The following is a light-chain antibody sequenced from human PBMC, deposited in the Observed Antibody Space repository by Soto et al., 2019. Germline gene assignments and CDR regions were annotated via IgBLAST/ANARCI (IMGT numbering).Light chain of an antibody. CDR1: QSVSSTY. Sequence: EIVLTQSPGTLSLSPGERVTLSCRASQSVSSTYLAWYQHKPGQAPRLLVYDVSTMATGIPDRFSGSGSGTDFTLTISRLEPEDFAVYYCQQYITSPPRLTFGGGTKVEIK. CDR3: QQYITSPPRLT. CDR2: DVS. V-gene: IGKV3-20*01. J-gene: IGKJ4*01.